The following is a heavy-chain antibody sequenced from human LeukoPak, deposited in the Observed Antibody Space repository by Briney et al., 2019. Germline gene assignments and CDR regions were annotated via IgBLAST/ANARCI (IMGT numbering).Heavy chain of an antibody. CDR3: AREKELRYFDWYPNWFDP. D-gene: IGHD3-9*01. Sequence: GGSLRLSCAASGFTFSSYSMNWVRQAPGKGLEWVSSISSSSSYIYYADSVKGRFTISRDNAKNSLYLQMNSLRAEDTAVYYCAREKELRYFDWYPNWFDPWGQGTLVTVSS. V-gene: IGHV3-21*01. J-gene: IGHJ5*02. CDR1: GFTFSSYS. CDR2: ISSSSSYI.